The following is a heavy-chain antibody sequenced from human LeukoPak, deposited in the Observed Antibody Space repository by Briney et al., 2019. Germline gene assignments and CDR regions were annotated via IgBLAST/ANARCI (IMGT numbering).Heavy chain of an antibody. CDR2: VWHDGSNK. CDR1: GFTFSSYA. D-gene: IGHD2-15*01. Sequence: PGTSLRLSCTAPGFTFSSYAIHWIRQAPGKGLEWVALVWHDGSNKYYTEAVKGRFTISRDNSKNTLFLQMNSLRAEDTAVYYCAKDRYCGGGTCYWSYFDYWGQGTLVTVSS. V-gene: IGHV3-33*06. CDR3: AKDRYCGGGTCYWSYFDY. J-gene: IGHJ4*02.